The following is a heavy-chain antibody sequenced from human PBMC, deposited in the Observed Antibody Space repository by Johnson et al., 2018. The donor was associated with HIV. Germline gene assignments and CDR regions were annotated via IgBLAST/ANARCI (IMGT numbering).Heavy chain of an antibody. J-gene: IGHJ3*02. Sequence: VQLVESGGGLVQPGGSLRLSCAASEFTFSNSWMTWVRQAPGKGLEWVANINQDATEKYYVDSVKGRFTISRDNAKNSLYLQMNRLRAEDTAVYYCARLTYNFNSRLGAFDIWGQGTMVTVSS. V-gene: IGHV3-7*01. CDR1: EFTFSNSW. D-gene: IGHD3/OR15-3a*01. CDR3: ARLTYNFNSRLGAFDI. CDR2: INQDATEK.